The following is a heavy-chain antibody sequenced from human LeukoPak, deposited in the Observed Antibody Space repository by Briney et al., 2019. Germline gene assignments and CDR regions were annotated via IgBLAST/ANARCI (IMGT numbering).Heavy chain of an antibody. CDR3: ARQIASAGTAGFDF. J-gene: IGHJ4*02. V-gene: IGHV4-4*07. CDR1: GGSISSYY. CDR2: IYSTGST. Sequence: SETLSLTCTVSGGSISSYYWSWIRQPAGKGLEWIGRIYSTGSTNYNPSLKSRVTMSVDTSKTQFSLRLRSVTAADTAVYYCARQIASAGTAGFDFWGQGALVTVSS. D-gene: IGHD6-13*01.